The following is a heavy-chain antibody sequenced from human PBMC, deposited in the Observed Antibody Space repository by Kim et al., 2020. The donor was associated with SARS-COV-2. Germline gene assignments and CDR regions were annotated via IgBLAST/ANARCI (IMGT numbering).Heavy chain of an antibody. CDR3: AKRYCTSTSCPLNDAFDI. V-gene: IGHV3-23*01. D-gene: IGHD2-2*01. Sequence: VKGRFSISRDNSMNTLDLQMNSLRAEDTAVYYCAKRYCTSTSCPLNDAFDIWGQGTMVTVSS. J-gene: IGHJ3*02.